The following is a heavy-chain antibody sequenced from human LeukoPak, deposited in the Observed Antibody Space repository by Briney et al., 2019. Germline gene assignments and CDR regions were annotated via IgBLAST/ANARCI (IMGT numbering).Heavy chain of an antibody. CDR2: IYPGDSDT. CDR3: ARRGIVGALTFDY. CDR1: GYSFTSYW. V-gene: IGHV5-51*01. J-gene: IGHJ4*02. Sequence: NRGESLKISCKGSGYSFTSYWIGWVRQMPGKGLEWMGIIYPGDSDTRYSPSFQGQVTISADKSISTAYLQWSSLKASDTAMYYCARRGIVGALTFDYWGQGTLVTVSS. D-gene: IGHD1-26*01.